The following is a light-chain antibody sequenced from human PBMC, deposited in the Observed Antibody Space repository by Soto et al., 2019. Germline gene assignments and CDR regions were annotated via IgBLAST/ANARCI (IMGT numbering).Light chain of an antibody. CDR3: QQFNNYPPIT. CDR1: QGISSA. CDR2: DAS. J-gene: IGKJ5*01. V-gene: IGKV1D-13*01. Sequence: AIQLTQSPSSLSASVGDRVTITCRASQGISSALAWYQQKPGKAPKLLIYDASSLESGVPSRSSGSGSGTDFTLTISSLQPEDFATYYCQQFNNYPPITFGQGTRLEIK.